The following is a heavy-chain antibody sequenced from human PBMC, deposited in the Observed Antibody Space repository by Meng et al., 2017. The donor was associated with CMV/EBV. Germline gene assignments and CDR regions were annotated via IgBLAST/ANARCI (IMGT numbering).Heavy chain of an antibody. J-gene: IGHJ3*02. CDR1: GGTFSSYA. Sequence: SVKVSCKASGGTFSSYAISWVRQAPGQGLEWMGGINPILGMANYAQKFQGRVTITADKSTSTAYMELSSLRSEDTAVYYCARSSSWYLGAFDIWGQGTMVTVSS. D-gene: IGHD6-13*01. V-gene: IGHV1-69*10. CDR3: ARSSSWYLGAFDI. CDR2: INPILGMA.